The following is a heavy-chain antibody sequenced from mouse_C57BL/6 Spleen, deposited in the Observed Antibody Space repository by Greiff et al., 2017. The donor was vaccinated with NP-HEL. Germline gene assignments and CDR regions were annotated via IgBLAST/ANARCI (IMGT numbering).Heavy chain of an antibody. CDR2: IDPSDSYT. CDR1: GYTFTSYW. Sequence: QVQLQQSGAELVKPGASVKLSCKASGYTFTSYWMQWVKQRPGQGLEWIGEIDPSDSYTNYNQKFKGKATLTVDTSSSTAYMQLSSLTSEDSAVYYCARKKDWAYWGQGTLVTVSA. CDR3: ARKKDWAY. J-gene: IGHJ3*01. V-gene: IGHV1-50*01.